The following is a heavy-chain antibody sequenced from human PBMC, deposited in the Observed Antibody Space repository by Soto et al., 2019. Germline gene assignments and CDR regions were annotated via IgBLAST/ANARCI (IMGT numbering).Heavy chain of an antibody. D-gene: IGHD6-13*01. CDR3: ARVYKAAGQDYYYYYGMDV. Sequence: ASVKVSCKASGYTFTSYDINWVRQATGQGLEWMGWMNPNSGNTGYAQRFQGRVTMTRNTSISTAYMELSSLRSEDTAVYYCARVYKAAGQDYYYYYGMDVWGQGTTVTVSS. J-gene: IGHJ6*02. V-gene: IGHV1-8*01. CDR1: GYTFTSYD. CDR2: MNPNSGNT.